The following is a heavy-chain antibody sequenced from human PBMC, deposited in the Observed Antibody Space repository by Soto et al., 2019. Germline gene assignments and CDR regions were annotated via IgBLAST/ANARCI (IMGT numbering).Heavy chain of an antibody. CDR3: ARDIGFDYVN. D-gene: IGHD3-16*01. J-gene: IGHJ4*02. CDR2: IYYSGST. CDR1: GGSISSYY. Sequence: SETLSLTCTVSGGSISSYYWSWIRQPPGKGLEWIGYIYYSGSTNYNPSLKSRVTISVDTSKNQFSLKLSSVSAEDTGVYFCARDIGFDYVNWGQGTLVTVSS. V-gene: IGHV4-59*12.